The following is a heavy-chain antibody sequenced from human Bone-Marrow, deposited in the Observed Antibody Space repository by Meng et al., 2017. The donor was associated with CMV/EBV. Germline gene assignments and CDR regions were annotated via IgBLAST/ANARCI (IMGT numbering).Heavy chain of an antibody. D-gene: IGHD1-26*01. J-gene: IGHJ4*02. CDR1: GFTFSSYS. V-gene: IGHV3-21*04. CDR3: AKGVLRVGAGTFDY. Sequence: GESLKISCAPSGFTFSSYSFNWVRQAPGMGLEWVSSITTSGTSRYYADSVRGRFTISRDNSKNTLYLQMNSLRAEDTAVYYCAKGVLRVGAGTFDYWGQGTLVTVSS. CDR2: ITTSGTSR.